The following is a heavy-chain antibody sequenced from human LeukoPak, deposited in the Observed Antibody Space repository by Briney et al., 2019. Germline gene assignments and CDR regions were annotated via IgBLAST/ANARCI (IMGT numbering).Heavy chain of an antibody. Sequence: GGSLRLSCEVSGFTSDSFGLSWVRQAPGKGPEWIAYISGSSVAIYYADSVKGRFTISRDNAKNSLSVQMNSLRAEDTAVYYCARDLRQVIWGFFDYWGQGTLVTVSS. J-gene: IGHJ4*02. CDR2: ISGSSVAI. V-gene: IGHV3-48*01. CDR1: GFTSDSFG. CDR3: ARDLRQVIWGFFDY. D-gene: IGHD2-21*01.